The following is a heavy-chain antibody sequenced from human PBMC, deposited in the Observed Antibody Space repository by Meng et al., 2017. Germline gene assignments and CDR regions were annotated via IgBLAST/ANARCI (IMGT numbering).Heavy chain of an antibody. D-gene: IGHD3-10*01. J-gene: IGHJ3*02. V-gene: IGHV2-70*04. CDR2: IDWDDDK. Sequence: SGPTLVKPTQTITLTCTFSGFSLSTSGMRVSWIRQPPGKALEWLARIDWDDDKFYSTSLKTRLTISKDTSKNQVVLTMTNMDPVDTATYYCARTLWFGESKAFDIWGQGTMVTVSS. CDR1: GFSLSTSGMR. CDR3: ARTLWFGESKAFDI.